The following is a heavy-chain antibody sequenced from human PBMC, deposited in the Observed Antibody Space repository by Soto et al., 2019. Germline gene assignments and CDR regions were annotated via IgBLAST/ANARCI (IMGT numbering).Heavy chain of an antibody. J-gene: IGHJ6*03. CDR1: GFTFSSYS. CDR2: ISSSSSTI. Sequence: EVQLVESGGGLVQPGGSLRLSCAASGFTFSSYSMNWVRQAPGKGLEWVSYISSSSSTIYYADSVKGRFTISRDNAKNSLYLQMNSLRAEDTAVYYCAWGDTSYYYYMDVWGKGTPVTVSS. D-gene: IGHD2-2*01. V-gene: IGHV3-48*01. CDR3: AWGDTSYYYYMDV.